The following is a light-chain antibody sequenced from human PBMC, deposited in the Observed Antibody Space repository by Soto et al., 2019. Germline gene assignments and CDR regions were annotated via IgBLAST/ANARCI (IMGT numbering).Light chain of an antibody. V-gene: IGKV3-15*01. CDR3: QQYNNWPLT. CDR2: GTS. Sequence: EIVLTQSPGTLSLSPGERATLSCRASQSLTSRYLAWYRQKPGQAPRLLIYGTSSRATGIPARFSGSGSGTEFTLPISSLQSEDFAVYYCQQYNNWPLTFGQGTKVDI. J-gene: IGKJ1*01. CDR1: QSLTSRY.